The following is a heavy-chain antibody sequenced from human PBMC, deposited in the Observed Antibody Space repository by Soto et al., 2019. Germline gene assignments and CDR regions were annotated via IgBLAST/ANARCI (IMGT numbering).Heavy chain of an antibody. Sequence: SETLSLTCAVSGYSISSGYYWGWIRQPPGKGLEWIGSIYHSGSTYYNPSLKSRVTISVDTSKNQSSLKLSSVTAADTAVYCCARDYDILTGGDYWGQGTLVTVSS. D-gene: IGHD3-9*01. V-gene: IGHV4-38-2*02. J-gene: IGHJ4*02. CDR2: IYHSGST. CDR3: ARDYDILTGGDY. CDR1: GYSISSGYY.